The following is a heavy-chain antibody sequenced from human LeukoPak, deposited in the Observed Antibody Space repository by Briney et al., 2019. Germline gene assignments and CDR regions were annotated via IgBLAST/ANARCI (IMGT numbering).Heavy chain of an antibody. Sequence: SETLSLTCAVYGGSFSGYYWSWIRQPPGKGLEWIGYVYYSGSTNYNPSLKSRVTISVDTSKNQFSLKLSSVTAADTAVYYCARVWDSSPSKPGAFDIWGQGTMVTVSS. CDR3: ARVWDSSPSKPGAFDI. CDR2: VYYSGST. V-gene: IGHV4-34*01. D-gene: IGHD6-6*01. J-gene: IGHJ3*02. CDR1: GGSFSGYY.